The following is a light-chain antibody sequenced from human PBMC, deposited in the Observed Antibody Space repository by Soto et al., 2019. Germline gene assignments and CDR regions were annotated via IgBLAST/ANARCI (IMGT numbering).Light chain of an antibody. CDR1: QSVSSY. V-gene: IGKV3D-15*01. CDR2: VTS. CDR3: QQHNNWPIT. Sequence: EIVLTQSPGTLSLSPGDRATLSCSASQSVSSYLAWYQQKPGQGPRLLIYVTSTRATGIPARFSGSGSGTEFTLTISSLQSEDFALYYCQQHNNWPITFGQGTRLEI. J-gene: IGKJ5*01.